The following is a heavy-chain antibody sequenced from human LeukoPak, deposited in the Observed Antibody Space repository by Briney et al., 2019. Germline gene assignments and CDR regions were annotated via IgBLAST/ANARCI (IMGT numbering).Heavy chain of an antibody. CDR1: GFTFSSYG. CDR3: ARGGNYRLEN. D-gene: IGHD5-24*01. V-gene: IGHV3-30*03. Sequence: GGSLRLSCAASGFTFSSYGMHWVRQAPGKGLEWVAVISHDGSNKEYGDSVKGRFTVSRDNSKNTLYLQMNSLRGEDTAVYFCARGGNYRLENWGQGTLVTVSS. CDR2: ISHDGSNK. J-gene: IGHJ4*02.